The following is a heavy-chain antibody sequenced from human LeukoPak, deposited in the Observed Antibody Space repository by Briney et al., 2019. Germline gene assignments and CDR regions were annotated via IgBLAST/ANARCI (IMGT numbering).Heavy chain of an antibody. V-gene: IGHV4-34*01. CDR1: DGSFSSYY. CDR2: INHSGST. D-gene: IGHD2-15*01. J-gene: IGHJ5*02. CDR3: AREYCSDVSCHDNWFDP. Sequence: SETLSLTCAVYDGSFSSYYWTWIRQSPGKGLEWIGEINHSGSTNFNPSLRSRVTISLDTSKNQFSLRLSSVTAADTAVYYCAREYCSDVSCHDNWFDPWGQGTLVIVPS.